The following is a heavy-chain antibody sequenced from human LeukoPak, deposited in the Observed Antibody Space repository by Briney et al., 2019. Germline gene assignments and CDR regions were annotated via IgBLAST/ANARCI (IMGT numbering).Heavy chain of an antibody. V-gene: IGHV4-31*03. CDR2: IYYSGST. J-gene: IGHJ5*02. CDR3: ARGYYDSSGLNCFDP. Sequence: SETLSLTCTVSGGSISSGGYYWGWIRQDPGKGLEGVGYIYYSGSTYYNPAPKSRVTISVNTSKSQFFLKLSSANVADTGGYYCARGYYDSSGLNCFDPWGQGTLVTVSS. D-gene: IGHD3-22*01. CDR1: GGSISSGGYY.